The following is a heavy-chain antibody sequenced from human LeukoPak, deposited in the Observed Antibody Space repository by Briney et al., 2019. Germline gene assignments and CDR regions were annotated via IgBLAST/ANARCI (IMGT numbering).Heavy chain of an antibody. D-gene: IGHD3-22*01. J-gene: IGHJ3*02. CDR3: ARGRDYYDTRDAFDI. Sequence: SQTLSLTCDISGDSVSSSGAAWNWIRQSPSRGLEWLGRTYYRSKWYNDYAVSFKSRMTINADTSKNHFSLHLNSVTPEDTAVYYCARGRDYYDTRDAFDIWGQGTMVTVSS. V-gene: IGHV6-1*01. CDR2: TYYRSKWYN. CDR1: GDSVSSSGAA.